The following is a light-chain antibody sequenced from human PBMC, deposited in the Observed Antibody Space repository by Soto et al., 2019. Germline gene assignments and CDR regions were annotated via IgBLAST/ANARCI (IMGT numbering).Light chain of an antibody. CDR2: GAS. J-gene: IGKJ1*01. Sequence: DSVLTQSPVTLSLYPGERATLSCRASQTVRSSSLAWYQQKPGQAPRLLIYGASSRATGIPDRFSGSGSGTDFTLTISRLEPEDFAVYYCQQYGNSPSTFGQGTKVDI. CDR3: QQYGNSPST. CDR1: QTVRSSS. V-gene: IGKV3-20*01.